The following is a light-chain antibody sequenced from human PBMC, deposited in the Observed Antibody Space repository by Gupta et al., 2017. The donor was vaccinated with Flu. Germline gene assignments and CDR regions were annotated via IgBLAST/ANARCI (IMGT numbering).Light chain of an antibody. CDR2: SNN. J-gene: IGLJ2*01. V-gene: IGLV1-44*01. Sequence: QSVLTQPPSASGTPGQRVTISCSGSSSNIGSNTVNWYQQLPGTAPKLLIYSNNHRPSGVPDRFFGSKSGTSASLAISGLQSEYEADYYCAAWDDSLNGPVFGGGTKLTVL. CDR3: AAWDDSLNGPV. CDR1: SSNIGSNT.